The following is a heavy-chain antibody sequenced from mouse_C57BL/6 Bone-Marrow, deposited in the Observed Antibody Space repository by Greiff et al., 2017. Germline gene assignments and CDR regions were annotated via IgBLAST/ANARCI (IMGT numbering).Heavy chain of an antibody. V-gene: IGHV1-9*01. CDR3: ARRGCGRGYERWLED. CDR2: IFPGSGST. J-gene: IGHJ1*03. D-gene: IGHD1-1*01. Sequence: VQLQQSGAELMKPGASVKLSCKATGYTFTGYWIEWVKQRPGHGLEWIGEIFPGSGSTNYNEKFKGKATFTADTSSNTAYMQLSSLTSEDSAISYGARRGCGRGYERWLEDWGTGTTGTVSS. CDR1: GYTFTGYW.